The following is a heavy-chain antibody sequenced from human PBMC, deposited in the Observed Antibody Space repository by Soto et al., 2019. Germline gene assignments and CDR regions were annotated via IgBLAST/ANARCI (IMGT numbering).Heavy chain of an antibody. V-gene: IGHV4-34*01. Sequence: QVQLQQWGAGLLKPSETLSLTCAVYGGSFSGYYWSWIRQPPGKGLEWIGEINHSGSTNYNPSLKSRVTISVDTSKNQFSLKLSSVTAADTAVYYCARGPLWETTVKSVTPLYYYGMDVWGQGTTVTVSS. CDR1: GGSFSGYY. CDR3: ARGPLWETTVKSVTPLYYYGMDV. J-gene: IGHJ6*02. D-gene: IGHD4-17*01. CDR2: INHSGST.